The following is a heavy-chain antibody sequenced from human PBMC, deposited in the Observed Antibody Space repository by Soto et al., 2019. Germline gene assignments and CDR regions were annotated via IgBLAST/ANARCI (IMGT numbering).Heavy chain of an antibody. CDR2: IYSGGST. D-gene: IGHD6-19*01. CDR1: GFTVSSNY. J-gene: IGHJ6*02. Sequence: HPGGSLRLSCAASGFTVSSNYMSWVRQAPGKGLEWVSVIYSGGSTYYADSVKGRFTISRDNSKNTLYLQMNSLRAEDTAVYYCARDGWTAVAGKNYYYYYGMDVWGQGTTVTVSS. V-gene: IGHV3-53*01. CDR3: ARDGWTAVAGKNYYYYYGMDV.